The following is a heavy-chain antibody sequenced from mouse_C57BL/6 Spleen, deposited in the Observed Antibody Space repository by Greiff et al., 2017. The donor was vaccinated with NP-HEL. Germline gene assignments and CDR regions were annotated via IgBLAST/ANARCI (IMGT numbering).Heavy chain of an antibody. CDR1: GYAFSSSW. V-gene: IGHV1-82*01. Sequence: VQLQQSGPELVKPGASVKISCKASGYAFSSSWMNWVKQRPGKGLEWIGRIYPGDGDTNYNGKFKGKATLTADKSSSTAYMQLSSLTSEYSAVYFCSTYYYGSSSYAMDYWGQGTSVTVSS. CDR2: IYPGDGDT. J-gene: IGHJ4*01. CDR3: STYYYGSSSYAMDY. D-gene: IGHD1-1*01.